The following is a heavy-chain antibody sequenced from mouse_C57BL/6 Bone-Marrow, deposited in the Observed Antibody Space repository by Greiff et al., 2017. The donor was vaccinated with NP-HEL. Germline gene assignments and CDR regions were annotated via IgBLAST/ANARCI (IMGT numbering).Heavy chain of an antibody. CDR3: GYGDAMDY. CDR1: GYTFTSYW. CDR2: IDPADSYT. Sequence: QVQLKESGAELVMPGASVKLSCKASGYTFTSYWMHWVKQRPGQGLEWIGEIDPADSYTNYNEKFKGKATLTVDKSSSTAYMQLSSLTSADSAVNYCGYGDAMDYWGQGTSVTVSS. J-gene: IGHJ4*01. V-gene: IGHV1-69*01. D-gene: IGHD2-12*01.